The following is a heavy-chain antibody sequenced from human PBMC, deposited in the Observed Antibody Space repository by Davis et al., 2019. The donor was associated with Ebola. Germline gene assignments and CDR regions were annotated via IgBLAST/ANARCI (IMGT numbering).Heavy chain of an antibody. CDR2: IHYSGST. CDR3: ARRALYYDILTGYGSDNWFDP. V-gene: IGHV4-59*08. D-gene: IGHD3-9*01. CDR1: GGSISSYY. Sequence: SETLSLTCTVSGGSISSYYWSWIRQPPGKGLEWIGFIHYSGSTNYNPSLKSRVTISVDTSKNQFSLKLSSVTAADTAVYYCARRALYYDILTGYGSDNWFDPWGQGTLVTVSS. J-gene: IGHJ5*02.